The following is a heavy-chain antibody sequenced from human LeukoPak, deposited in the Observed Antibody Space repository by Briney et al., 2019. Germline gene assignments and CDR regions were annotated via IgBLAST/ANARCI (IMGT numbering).Heavy chain of an antibody. CDR3: ARADLLRYQATRVGWFDP. Sequence: PSETLSLTCAVYGGSFSGYYWSWIRQPPGKGLEWIGEINHSGSTNYNPSLKSRVTISVDTSKNQFSLKLSSVTAADTAVYYCARADLLRYQATRVGWFDPWGQGTLVTVSS. CDR1: GGSFSGYY. D-gene: IGHD3-9*01. J-gene: IGHJ5*02. CDR2: INHSGST. V-gene: IGHV4-34*01.